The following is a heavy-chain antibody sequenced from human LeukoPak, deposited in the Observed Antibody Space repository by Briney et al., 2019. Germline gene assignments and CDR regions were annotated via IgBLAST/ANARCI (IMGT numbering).Heavy chain of an antibody. Sequence: SSETLSLTCTVSGVSISSSSYYWGWIRQPPGKGLEWIGSIYYSGSTYYNPSLKSRVTISVDTSKNQFSLKLSSVTAADTAVYYCARHANSYGSVWFDPWGQGTLVTVSS. V-gene: IGHV4-39*07. D-gene: IGHD5-18*01. CDR2: IYYSGST. CDR3: ARHANSYGSVWFDP. CDR1: GVSISSSSYY. J-gene: IGHJ5*02.